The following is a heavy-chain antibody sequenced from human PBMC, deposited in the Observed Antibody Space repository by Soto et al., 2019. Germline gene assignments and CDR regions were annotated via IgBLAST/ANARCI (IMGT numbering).Heavy chain of an antibody. J-gene: IGHJ4*02. CDR1: GFTFSGSA. CDR2: IRSKPNNYAT. CDR3: TRHLSDY. D-gene: IGHD3-16*02. Sequence: EVQLVESGGGLVQPGGSLKLSCAASGFTFSGSAMHWVRQASGKGLEWVGRIRSKPNNYATAYAASVKGRITISRDDSKNTAYLQMNSPKTEDTAVYYCTRHLSDYWGQGTLVTVSS. V-gene: IGHV3-73*01.